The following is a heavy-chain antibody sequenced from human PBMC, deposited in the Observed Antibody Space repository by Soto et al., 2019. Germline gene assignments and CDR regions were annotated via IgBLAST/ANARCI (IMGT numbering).Heavy chain of an antibody. D-gene: IGHD6-19*01. CDR3: ERQCLRGNWFDP. J-gene: IGHJ5*02. CDR1: GCSISSYY. Sequence: SETLSLTCPCSGCSISSYYWSWIRLPTGKGLEWIVYIYYSGSTIYNSPLKSRVTIPVDTSKNKFSLYPGYKTTAATAVYYCERQCLRGNWFDPWGQETVVTVS. CDR2: IYYSGST. V-gene: IGHV4-59*01.